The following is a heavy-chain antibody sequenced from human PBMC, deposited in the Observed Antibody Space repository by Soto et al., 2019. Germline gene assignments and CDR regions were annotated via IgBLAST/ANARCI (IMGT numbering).Heavy chain of an antibody. V-gene: IGHV3-23*01. Sequence: PGGSLRLSCAASGFTFSSYAMSWVRQAPGKGLEWVSAISGSGGSTYYADSVKGRFTISRDNSKNTLYLQMNSLRAEDTAVYYYACVPLAEAGMGYLDQCGQGTLVTVCS. CDR3: ACVPLAEAGMGYLDQ. J-gene: IGHJ4*02. D-gene: IGHD5-18*01. CDR2: ISGSGGST. CDR1: GFTFSSYA.